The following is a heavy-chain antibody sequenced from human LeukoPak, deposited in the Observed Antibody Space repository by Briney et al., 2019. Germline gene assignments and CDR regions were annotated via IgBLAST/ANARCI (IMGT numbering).Heavy chain of an antibody. CDR3: ARDPATVMTVPWYFDT. J-gene: IGHJ4*02. CDR2: INHRGST. D-gene: IGHD4-11*01. CDR1: DGSFTGYF. V-gene: IGHV4-34*01. Sequence: PSETLSLTCAVYDGSFTGYFWNWIRQSPGKGLEWIGEINHRGSTNYNPSLKSRLTISVDTSKNQFSLRLTSVTAADTGVYFCARDPATVMTVPWYFDTWGQGTLVTVSS.